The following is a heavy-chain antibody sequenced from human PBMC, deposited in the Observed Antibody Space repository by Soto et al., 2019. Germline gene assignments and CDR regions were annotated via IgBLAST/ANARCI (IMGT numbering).Heavy chain of an antibody. CDR2: ISESGGST. D-gene: IGHD6-13*01. CDR3: AKRSPYSSGWYSPIFDY. Sequence: GGSLRLSCAASGFSFSDYAMSWVRQAPGKGLEWVSVISESGGSTHYADSVRGRFTVSRDNSKNSLSLRMNSLRDEDTAVYFCAKRSPYSSGWYSPIFDYWGQGALVTVSS. V-gene: IGHV3-23*01. J-gene: IGHJ4*02. CDR1: GFSFSDYA.